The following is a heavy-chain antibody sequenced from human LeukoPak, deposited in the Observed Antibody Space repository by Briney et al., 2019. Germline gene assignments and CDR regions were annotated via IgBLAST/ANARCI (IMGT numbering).Heavy chain of an antibody. CDR2: IYHSGST. J-gene: IGHJ5*02. Sequence: PSETLSLTCTVSGYSISSGYYWGWIRQPPGKGLEWIGSIYHSGSTYYNPSLKSRVTISVDTSKNQFSLKLSSVTAADTAVYYCARDHDILTNWFDPWGQGTLVTVSS. CDR1: GYSISSGYY. V-gene: IGHV4-38-2*02. CDR3: ARDHDILTNWFDP. D-gene: IGHD3-9*01.